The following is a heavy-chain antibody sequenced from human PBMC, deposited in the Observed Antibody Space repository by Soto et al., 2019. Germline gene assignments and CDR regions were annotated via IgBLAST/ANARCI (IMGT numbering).Heavy chain of an antibody. J-gene: IGHJ4*02. CDR3: AKYYYYDSCGYYYFDY. CDR1: GFTFSSYA. V-gene: IGHV3-23*01. Sequence: GGSLRLSCAASGFTFSSYAMSWVRQAPGKGLEWVSAISGSGGSTYYSDSVKGRFTISRDNSKNTLYLQMNSLRTEDTAVYYCAKYYYYDSCGYYYFDYWGQGTLVTVSS. CDR2: ISGSGGST. D-gene: IGHD3-22*01.